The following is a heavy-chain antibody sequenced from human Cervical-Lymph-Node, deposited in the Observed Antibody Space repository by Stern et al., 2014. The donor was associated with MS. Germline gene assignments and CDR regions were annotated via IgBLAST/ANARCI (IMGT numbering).Heavy chain of an antibody. CDR3: ARGYSSNWYVTSYDYYSMDV. CDR1: GYTFSGYY. D-gene: IGHD6-13*01. CDR2: ITPNSGDT. V-gene: IGHV1-2*06. J-gene: IGHJ6*02. Sequence: QVQLVQSGAEVKKPGASVKVSCKASGYTFSGYYLHWVRQAPGHGLEGMGRITPNSGDTNYAPKFQGRVTVTRDTSITTAYMELSRLRFDDTAVYYCARGYSSNWYVTSYDYYSMDVWGQGTTVTVSS.